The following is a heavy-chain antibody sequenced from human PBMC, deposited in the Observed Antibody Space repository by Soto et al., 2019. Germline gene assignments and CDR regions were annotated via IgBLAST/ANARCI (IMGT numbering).Heavy chain of an antibody. CDR3: AKESPFKNGFVFISS. Sequence: EVQLLESGGGLVQPGGSLRLSCAASGFTFSSYPFSWVRQAPGKGLEWVSAISGGSDTYYVDSVKGRFTISRDNSKNTVYLQMNSLRVEDTAVYYCAKESPFKNGFVFISSWGQGTLVTVSS. CDR1: GFTFSSYP. J-gene: IGHJ5*02. V-gene: IGHV3-23*01. CDR2: ISGGSDT. D-gene: IGHD1-1*01.